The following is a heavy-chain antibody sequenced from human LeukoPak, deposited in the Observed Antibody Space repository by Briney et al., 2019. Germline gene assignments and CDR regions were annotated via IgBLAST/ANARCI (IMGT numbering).Heavy chain of an antibody. D-gene: IGHD3-9*01. CDR2: IKHDGSAQ. J-gene: IGHJ4*02. V-gene: IGHV3-7*03. CDR3: ARVRVTGYSNFPY. Sequence: PGGSLRLSCAASGFTFSRYWMNWVRQAPGKGLEWVANIKHDGSAQNYVDSVKGRFTISRDNSKNTVYLQMSSLRAEDTAVYYCARVRVTGYSNFPYWGQGTLVTVSS. CDR1: GFTFSRYW.